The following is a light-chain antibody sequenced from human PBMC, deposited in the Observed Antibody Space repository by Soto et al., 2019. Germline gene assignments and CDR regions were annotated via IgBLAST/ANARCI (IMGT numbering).Light chain of an antibody. CDR2: AAS. J-gene: IGKJ1*01. CDR3: LQYGSSCT. Sequence: ETLLTQSPATLSVSPGERVTLSCRATQKIDNKLAWYQQKPGQAPRLLIYAASSRATGIPDRFSGSGSGTDFTLTISRLEPEDFAVYYCLQYGSSCTFGQGTKVDIK. CDR1: QKIDNK. V-gene: IGKV3-20*01.